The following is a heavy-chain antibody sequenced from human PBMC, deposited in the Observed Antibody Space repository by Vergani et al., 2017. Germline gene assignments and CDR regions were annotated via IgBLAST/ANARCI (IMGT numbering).Heavy chain of an antibody. CDR3: VRVKGSNWNDHLYDI. CDR2: IWYDGSNK. CDR1: GFTFSSYG. V-gene: IGHV3-33*01. D-gene: IGHD1-1*01. J-gene: IGHJ3*02. Sequence: QVQLVESGGGVVQPGRSLRLSCAASGFTFSSYGMHWVRQAPGKGLEWVAVIWYDGSNKYYADSVKGRFTISRDNSKNTLYLQMNSLRAEDKAVYYCVRVKGSNWNDHLYDIWGQGTLVTVSS.